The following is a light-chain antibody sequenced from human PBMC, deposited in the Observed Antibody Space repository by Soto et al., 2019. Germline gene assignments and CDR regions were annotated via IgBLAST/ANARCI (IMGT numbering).Light chain of an antibody. Sequence: EIVLTQSPGTLSLSPGERGTLSCRASQSISSSYLAWYQQKPGQTPRLLIYGASRRATGIADRFSGSGSGTDFTLTISRLDPEDFAVYYCQQRSNWVTFGQGTRLEIK. CDR3: QQRSNWVT. CDR2: GAS. V-gene: IGKV3D-20*02. CDR1: QSISSSY. J-gene: IGKJ5*01.